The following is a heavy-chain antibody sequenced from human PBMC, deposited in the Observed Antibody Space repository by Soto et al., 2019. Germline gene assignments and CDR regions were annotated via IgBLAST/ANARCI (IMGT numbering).Heavy chain of an antibody. V-gene: IGHV3-21*01. D-gene: IGHD3-3*01. J-gene: IGHJ6*02. CDR1: GFTFSSYS. CDR2: ISSSSSYI. CDR3: ARDGITIFGVVTQTYYYYGMDV. Sequence: PGGSLRISCAASGFTFSSYSMNWVRQAPGKGLEWVSSISSSSSYIYYADSVKGRFTISRDNAKNSLYLQMNSLRAEDTAVYYCARDGITIFGVVTQTYYYYGMDVWGQGTTVTVSS.